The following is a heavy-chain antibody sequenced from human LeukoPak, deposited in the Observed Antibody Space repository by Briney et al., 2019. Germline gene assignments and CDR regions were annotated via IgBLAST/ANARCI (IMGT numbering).Heavy chain of an antibody. Sequence: GSSVKVSCKASGGTFSSYAISWVRQAPGQGLEWMGRIISILGIANYAQKFQGRVTITADKSTSTAYMELSSLRSEDTAVYYCARDGIAAAGSAYWGQGTLVTVSS. J-gene: IGHJ4*02. D-gene: IGHD6-13*01. CDR2: IISILGIA. CDR1: GGTFSSYA. V-gene: IGHV1-69*04. CDR3: ARDGIAAAGSAY.